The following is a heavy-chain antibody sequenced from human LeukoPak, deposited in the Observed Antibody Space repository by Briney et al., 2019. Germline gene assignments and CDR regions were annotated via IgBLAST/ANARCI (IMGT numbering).Heavy chain of an antibody. Sequence: SETQSLTCAVYGGSFSGYYWSWIRQPPGKGLEWIGEINHSGSTNYNPSLKSRVTISVDTSKNQFSLKLSSVTAADTAVYYCARVGGSGSGYWGQGTLVTVSS. CDR3: ARVGGSGSGY. CDR2: INHSGST. V-gene: IGHV4-34*01. J-gene: IGHJ4*02. CDR1: GGSFSGYY. D-gene: IGHD3-10*01.